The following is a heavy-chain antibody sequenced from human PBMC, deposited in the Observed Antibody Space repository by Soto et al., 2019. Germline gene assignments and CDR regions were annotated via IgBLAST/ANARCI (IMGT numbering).Heavy chain of an antibody. CDR3: ASTGSYY. Sequence: ESGGGLVQPGGSLRLFCVGSGFTFNDYWMTWVRQAPGKGLDWVATIKGDGTEKYYGDSVRGRFTVSRDNSKNTLYLQMNILRPEDTALYYCASTGSYYWGQGTLVTVSS. D-gene: IGHD4-17*01. J-gene: IGHJ4*02. V-gene: IGHV3-7*01. CDR1: GFTFNDYW. CDR2: IKGDGTEK.